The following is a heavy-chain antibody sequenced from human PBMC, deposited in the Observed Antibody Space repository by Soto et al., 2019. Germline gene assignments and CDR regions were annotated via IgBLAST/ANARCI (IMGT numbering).Heavy chain of an antibody. D-gene: IGHD3-22*01. CDR1: GFTFDDYA. V-gene: IGHV3-9*01. CDR3: AKSWDDSSGYLDY. CDR2: ISWNSGSI. J-gene: IGHJ4*02. Sequence: SLRLSCAASGFTFDDYAMHWVRQAPGKGLEWVSGISWNSGSIGYADSVKGRFTISRDNAKNSLYLQMNSLRAEDTALYYCAKSWDDSSGYLDYWGQGTLVTVSS.